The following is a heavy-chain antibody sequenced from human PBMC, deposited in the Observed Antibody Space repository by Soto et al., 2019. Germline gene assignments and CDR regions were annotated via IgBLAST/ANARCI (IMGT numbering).Heavy chain of an antibody. V-gene: IGHV1-69*01. J-gene: IGHJ3*02. CDR2: ILHIFGTA. Sequence: QVQLVQSGAEAKKPGSSVNVSCKACGGTFSSYAISWVRPAPGQGLEWMGGILHIFGTAKYAQKFQGRVTITADESTSTAYMEMSSLRSEDTAVYYCARSSLVGEPPDIWGQGTMVTVSS. CDR3: ARSSLVGEPPDI. CDR1: GGTFSSYA. D-gene: IGHD3-10*01.